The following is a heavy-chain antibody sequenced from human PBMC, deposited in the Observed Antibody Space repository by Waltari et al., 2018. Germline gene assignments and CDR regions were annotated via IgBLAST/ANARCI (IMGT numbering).Heavy chain of an antibody. V-gene: IGHV3-53*01. CDR1: GFPVSSNY. J-gene: IGHJ4*02. CDR2: IFSDGRT. CDR3: ARDSRGGLFFDY. Sequence: EVQLVESGGGFIPSGGSLRLSCAASGFPVSSNYMSWVRQAPGKGLEWVSVIFSDGRTYYADSVKGRFTISRDNSKNTLYLQINSLRAEDTAVYYCARDSRGGLFFDYWGQGTLVTVSS.